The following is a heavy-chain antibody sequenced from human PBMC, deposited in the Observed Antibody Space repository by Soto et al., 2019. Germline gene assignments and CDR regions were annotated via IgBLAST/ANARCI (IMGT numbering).Heavy chain of an antibody. J-gene: IGHJ4*02. D-gene: IGHD1-26*01. CDR3: AREGGSYFPGHYDY. CDR1: GYTFTGYY. CDR2: INPNSGGT. V-gene: IGHV1-2*04. Sequence: QVQLVQSGAEVKKPGASVKVSCKASGYTFTGYYMHWVRQAPGQGLEWMGWINPNSGGTNYAQKLQGWVTMTRDTSISTAYMELSRLRSDDTAVYYCAREGGSYFPGHYDYWGQGTLVTVSS.